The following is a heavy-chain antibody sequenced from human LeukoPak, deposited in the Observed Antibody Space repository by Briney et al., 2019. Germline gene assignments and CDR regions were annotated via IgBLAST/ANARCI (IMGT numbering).Heavy chain of an antibody. CDR1: GYTFTSYG. V-gene: IGHV1-18*01. CDR2: ICAYNGNT. D-gene: IGHD3-16*01. J-gene: IGHJ6*03. Sequence: ASVKVSCKASGYTFTSYGISWVRQAPGQGLEWMGWICAYNGNTNYAQKLQGRFTMTTDTSTSTASMELRSLRSDDTAVYYCASGAHTSSAYYYYYYYMDVWGKGTTVTVSS. CDR3: ASGAHTSSAYYYYYYYMDV.